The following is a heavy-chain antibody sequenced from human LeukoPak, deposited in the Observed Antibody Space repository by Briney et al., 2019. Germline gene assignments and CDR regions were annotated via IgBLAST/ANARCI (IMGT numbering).Heavy chain of an antibody. CDR3: ARGVRIAVAGYIDC. V-gene: IGHV1-2*02. D-gene: IGHD6-19*01. CDR2: INPNSGGT. Sequence: ASVKVSCKASGYTFTGYYMHWVRQAPGQGLEWMGWINPNSGGTNYAQKFQGSVTMTRDTSISTAYMELSRLRSDDTAVYYCARGVRIAVAGYIDCWGQGTLVTVSS. CDR1: GYTFTGYY. J-gene: IGHJ4*02.